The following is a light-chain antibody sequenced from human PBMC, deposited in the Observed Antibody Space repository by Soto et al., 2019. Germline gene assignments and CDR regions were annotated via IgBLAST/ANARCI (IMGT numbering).Light chain of an antibody. CDR3: QQYNNWPSWT. V-gene: IGKV3-15*01. CDR1: QSVSSN. J-gene: IGKJ1*01. Sequence: ERVMTQSAATLSVSPGERATLSCRASQSVSSNLAWYQQKPGQAPRLLIYGASTRATGIPARFSGSGSGTEFTLTISSLQSEDFAVYYCQQYNNWPSWTFGQGTKV. CDR2: GAS.